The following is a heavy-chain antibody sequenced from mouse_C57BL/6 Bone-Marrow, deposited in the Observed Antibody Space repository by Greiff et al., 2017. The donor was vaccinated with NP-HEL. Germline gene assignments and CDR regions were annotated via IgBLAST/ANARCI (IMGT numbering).Heavy chain of an antibody. J-gene: IGHJ3*01. V-gene: IGHV1-81*01. Sequence: QVQLQQSGAELARPGASVKLSCKASGYTFTSYGISWVKQRTGQGLEWIGEIYPRGGNTYYNEKFKGKATLTADKSSSTAYMELRSLTSEDSAVLFGARGAWFAYWGQGTLVTVSA. CDR3: ARGAWFAY. CDR2: IYPRGGNT. CDR1: GYTFTSYG.